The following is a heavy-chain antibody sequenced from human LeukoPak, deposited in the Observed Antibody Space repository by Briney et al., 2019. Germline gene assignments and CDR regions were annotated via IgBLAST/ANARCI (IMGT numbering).Heavy chain of an antibody. J-gene: IGHJ4*02. Sequence: KSGGSLRLSCAASGFTLSDYYMSWIRQTPGKGLEWVSYISSSGSTIYYADSVKGRFTISRDNAKSSLYLQMNSLGAEGTAVYYCASLMGDRTPGYWGQGTLVTVSS. CDR1: GFTLSDYY. V-gene: IGHV3-11*04. CDR2: ISSSGSTI. CDR3: ASLMGDRTPGY. D-gene: IGHD3-16*01.